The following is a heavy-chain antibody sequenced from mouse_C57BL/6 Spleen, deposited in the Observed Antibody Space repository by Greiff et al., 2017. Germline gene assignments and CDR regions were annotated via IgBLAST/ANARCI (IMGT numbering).Heavy chain of an antibody. Sequence: QVQLLQSGPELVKPGASVKISCTASGYAFSSSWMYWVKQRPGKGLVWIGRIYPGDGDTNYNGKFKGKATLTADKSSSTAYMHLSSLTSEDTAVYFCARIFTTVVASDFGYWGQGTTLTVSS. D-gene: IGHD1-1*01. CDR2: IYPGDGDT. V-gene: IGHV1-82*01. CDR3: ARIFTTVVASDFGY. J-gene: IGHJ2*01. CDR1: GYAFSSSW.